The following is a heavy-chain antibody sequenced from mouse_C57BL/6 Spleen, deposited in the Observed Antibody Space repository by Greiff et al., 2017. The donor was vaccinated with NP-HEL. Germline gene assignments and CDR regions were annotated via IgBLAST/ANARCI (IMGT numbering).Heavy chain of an antibody. CDR2: ISSGSSTI. CDR3: ARTSTGGNFDV. D-gene: IGHD1-1*01. J-gene: IGHJ1*03. V-gene: IGHV5-17*01. CDR1: GFTFSDYG. Sequence: EVQVVESGGGLVKPGGSLKLSCAASGFTFSDYGMHWVRQAPEKGLEWVAYISSGSSTIYYADTVKGRFTISRDNAKNTLFLQMTSLRSEDTAMYYCARTSTGGNFDVWGTGTTVTVSS.